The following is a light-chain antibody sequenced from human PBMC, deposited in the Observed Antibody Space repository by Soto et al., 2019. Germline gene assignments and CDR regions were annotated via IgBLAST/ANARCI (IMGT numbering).Light chain of an antibody. J-gene: IGKJ2*01. CDR3: QQYNTWPDT. V-gene: IGKV3-15*01. CDR2: SAS. Sequence: EIVMTQSPATLSVSPGEGATLSCRASQSVSIHLAWYQQTPGQATRLLIYSASTRATGIPARFSGSGSGTEFTLTISSLQSEDFAVYYCQQYNTWPDTFGQGTKLEIK. CDR1: QSVSIH.